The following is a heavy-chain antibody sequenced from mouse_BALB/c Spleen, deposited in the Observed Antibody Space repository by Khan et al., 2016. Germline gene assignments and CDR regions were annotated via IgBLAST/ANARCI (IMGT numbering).Heavy chain of an antibody. CDR2: ISTYSGNT. D-gene: IGHD2-4*01. CDR3: ARGPYYEYDVFDY. J-gene: IGHJ2*01. V-gene: IGHV1S137*01. CDR1: GYTFTDYA. Sequence: QIQLVQPGPELVRPGVSVKISCKGSGYTFTDYAMHWVKQSHAKSLEWIGVISTYSGNTNYNQKFKGKATMTVDKSSSTAYMELARLTSEDSAIYYCARGPYYEYDVFDYWGQGTTLTVSS.